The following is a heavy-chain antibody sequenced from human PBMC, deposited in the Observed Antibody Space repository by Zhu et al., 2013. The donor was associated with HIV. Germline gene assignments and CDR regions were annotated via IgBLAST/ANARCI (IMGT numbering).Heavy chain of an antibody. CDR1: GYTFTSYG. CDR2: ISAYNGNT. D-gene: IGHD2-21*02. CDR3: ARAVDIVVVTATSGDAFDI. V-gene: IGHV1-18*01. J-gene: IGHJ3*02. Sequence: QVQLVQSGAEVKKPGASVKVSCKASGYTFTSYGISWVRQAPGQGLEWMGWISAYNGNTNYAQKLQGRVTMTTDTSTSTAYMELRSLRSDDTAVYYCARAVDIVVVTATSGDAFDIWGQGTMVTVSS.